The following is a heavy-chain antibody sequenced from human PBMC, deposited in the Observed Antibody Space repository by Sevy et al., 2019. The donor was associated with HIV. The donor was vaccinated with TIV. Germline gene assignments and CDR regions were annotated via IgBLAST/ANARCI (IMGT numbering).Heavy chain of an antibody. CDR3: ARVGIFERAESQHRFMDY. D-gene: IGHD2-21*01. Sequence: GGSLRLSCAASGFTFTTYWMTWVRQAPGKGLEWVANINQDGSKIKYVDSVKGRFIISRDNAKKSLYVQMNSLRADDTAVYYCARVGIFERAESQHRFMDYWGQGTLVTVSS. V-gene: IGHV3-7*01. CDR1: GFTFTTYW. J-gene: IGHJ4*02. CDR2: INQDGSKI.